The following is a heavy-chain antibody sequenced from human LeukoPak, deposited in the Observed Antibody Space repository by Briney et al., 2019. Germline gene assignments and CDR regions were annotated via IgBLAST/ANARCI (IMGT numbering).Heavy chain of an antibody. CDR2: LSGRGGDT. CDR1: GFSFSEYA. J-gene: IGHJ5*02. Sequence: PGGSLRLSCEASGFSFSEYAMSWVRQAPGKGLEGVSSLSGRGGDTFYADSVKGRFTISRDNSKNTVYLQMNSLRAEDTAVYHCAKGGFYCTSTSCYAANWFDPWGQGTLVTVSS. V-gene: IGHV3-23*01. CDR3: AKGGFYCTSTSCYAANWFDP. D-gene: IGHD2-2*01.